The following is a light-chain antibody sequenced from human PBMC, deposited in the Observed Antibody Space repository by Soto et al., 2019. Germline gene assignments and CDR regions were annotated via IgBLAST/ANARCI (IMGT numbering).Light chain of an antibody. V-gene: IGLV2-14*01. J-gene: IGLJ1*01. CDR1: SSDVGDYNY. CDR2: EVN. CDR3: SSYTSISTYV. Sequence: QSALTQPASVSGSPGQSITISCTGTSSDVGDYNYVSWYQHHPGKAPKLIIYEVNNRPSGVSNRFSGSKSGSTASLTISGLQAEDEAEYYCSSYTSISTYVFGTGTKVTVL.